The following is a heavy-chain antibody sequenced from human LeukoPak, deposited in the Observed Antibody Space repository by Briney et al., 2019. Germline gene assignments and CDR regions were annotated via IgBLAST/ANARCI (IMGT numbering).Heavy chain of an antibody. J-gene: IGHJ4*02. Sequence: SQTLSLTCTVSGGSISSGDYYWSWIRQPPGKGLEWIRYIYYSGSTYYNPSLKSRITISVDTSKNQFSLKLSSVTAADTAVYYCAREKAVYGSGSYLFWGRRTLVTVSS. CDR3: AREKAVYGSGSYLF. CDR2: IYYSGST. V-gene: IGHV4-30-4*01. CDR1: GGSISSGDYY. D-gene: IGHD3-10*01.